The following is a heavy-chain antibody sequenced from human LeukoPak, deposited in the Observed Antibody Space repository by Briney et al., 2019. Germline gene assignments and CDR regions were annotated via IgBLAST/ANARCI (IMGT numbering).Heavy chain of an antibody. D-gene: IGHD3-3*01. CDR3: ARGDHVRIYAESAFDI. J-gene: IGHJ3*02. Sequence: ASVKVSCKSYGYTFTSYFMHWVRQAPGQGLEWMGIINPSGGSTNYAQKFQGRVTMTRDTSTSTVYMELSRLRSEDTAVYYCARGDHVRIYAESAFDIRGQGTKVTVSS. CDR1: GYTFTSYF. V-gene: IGHV1-46*01. CDR2: INPSGGST.